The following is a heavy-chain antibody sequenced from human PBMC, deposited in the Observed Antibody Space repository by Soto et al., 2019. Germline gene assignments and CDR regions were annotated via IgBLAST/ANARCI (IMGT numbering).Heavy chain of an antibody. V-gene: IGHV1-46*01. Sequence: ASVKVSCKASGDTFSTYYMHWVRQAPGQGPEWMGMINPSGGSTSFAQKFQGRLTVTRDTSTSTVYMKLNSLRSEDTALYYCARGREDQNFEKYYFDYRGQGTLVTVSS. J-gene: IGHJ4*02. CDR2: INPSGGST. CDR1: GDTFSTYY. CDR3: ARGREDQNFEKYYFDY. D-gene: IGHD1-26*01.